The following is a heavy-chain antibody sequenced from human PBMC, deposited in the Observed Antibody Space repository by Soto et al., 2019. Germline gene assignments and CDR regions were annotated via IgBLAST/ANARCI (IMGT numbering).Heavy chain of an antibody. J-gene: IGHJ4*02. V-gene: IGHV3-11*01. CDR1: GFTFSDYY. Sequence: PGGSLRLSCAASGFTFSDYYMSWIRQAPGKGLEWVSYISSSGSTIYYADSVKGRFTISRDNAKNSLYLQMNSLRAEDTAVYYCARPPDYGDHFPYFDYWGQGTLVTVSS. D-gene: IGHD4-17*01. CDR2: ISSSGSTI. CDR3: ARPPDYGDHFPYFDY.